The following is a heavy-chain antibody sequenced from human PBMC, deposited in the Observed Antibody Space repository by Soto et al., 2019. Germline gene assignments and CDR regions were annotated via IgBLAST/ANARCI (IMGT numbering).Heavy chain of an antibody. Sequence: EVRLLESGGGLVQPGGSLRLSCAGSGFTFSSNAMSWVRQAPGKGLEWVSSVSGDGYASDYADSVKGRFTVSRHNSKNTLYQQMNSLRAEDTAVYYCAKRHYYGSGSFALATWGQGTLVTVSS. V-gene: IGHV3-23*01. D-gene: IGHD3-10*01. J-gene: IGHJ4*03. CDR1: GFTFSSNA. CDR2: VSGDGYAS. CDR3: AKRHYYGSGSFALAT.